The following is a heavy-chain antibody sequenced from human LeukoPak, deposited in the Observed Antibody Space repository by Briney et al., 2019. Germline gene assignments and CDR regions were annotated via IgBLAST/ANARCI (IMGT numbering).Heavy chain of an antibody. J-gene: IGHJ4*02. D-gene: IGHD5-24*01. Sequence: GGSLRLSCAASGFTFTNYAMSWVRQAPGKGLEWVSAISDRGDRQYYADTVKGRFTISRDNSMNTLRLQMNSLSVEDTAVYYCVVYTGGYRSQFWGQGTLVTVSS. CDR1: GFTFTNYA. CDR2: ISDRGDRQ. V-gene: IGHV3-23*01. CDR3: VVYTGGYRSQF.